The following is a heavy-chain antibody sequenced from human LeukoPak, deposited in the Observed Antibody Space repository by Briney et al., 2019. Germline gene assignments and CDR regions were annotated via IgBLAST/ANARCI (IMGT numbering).Heavy chain of an antibody. V-gene: IGHV4-34*01. CDR1: GGSFSGYY. D-gene: IGHD3-22*01. Sequence: SETLSLTCAVYGGSFSGYYWSWIRQPPGKGLEWIGEINHGGSTNYNPSLKSRVTISVDTSKNQFSLKLSSATAADTAVYYCVRGKYYYDSSGTNGDYWGQGTLVTVSS. CDR3: VRGKYYYDSSGTNGDY. CDR2: INHGGST. J-gene: IGHJ4*02.